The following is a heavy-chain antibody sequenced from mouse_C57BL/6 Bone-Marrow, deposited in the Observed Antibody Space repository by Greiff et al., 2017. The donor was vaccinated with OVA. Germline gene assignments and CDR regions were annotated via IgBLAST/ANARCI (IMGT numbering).Heavy chain of an antibody. J-gene: IGHJ3*01. CDR1: GFTFSSYA. V-gene: IGHV5-4*01. Sequence: VQLKESGGGLVKPGGSLKLSCAASGFTFSSYAMSWVRQTPEKRLEWVATISDGGSYTYYPDNVKGRFTISRDNAKNNLYLQMSHLKSEDTAMYYCARGGTAQATWAWFAYWGQGTLVTVSA. CDR2: ISDGGSYT. D-gene: IGHD3-2*02. CDR3: ARGGTAQATWAWFAY.